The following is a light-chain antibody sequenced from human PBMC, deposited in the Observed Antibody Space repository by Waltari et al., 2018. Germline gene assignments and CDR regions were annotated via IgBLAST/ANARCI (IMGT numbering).Light chain of an antibody. CDR2: WAP. V-gene: IGKV4-1*01. J-gene: IGKJ1*01. Sequence: DIVMTQSPDSLAVSLGERATINCKSSRSVLYSSNNKNYLAWYQQKPGQPPKLLIYWAPTRESGVPDRFSGSGSGTDFTLAISSLQAEDVAVYYCQQYYTTPPTFGQGTKVEIK. CDR3: QQYYTTPPT. CDR1: RSVLYSSNNKNY.